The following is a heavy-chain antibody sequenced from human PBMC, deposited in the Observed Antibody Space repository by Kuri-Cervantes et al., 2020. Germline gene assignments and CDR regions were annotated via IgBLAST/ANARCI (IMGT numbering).Heavy chain of an antibody. CDR2: IWYDGSKK. V-gene: IGHV3-33*01. CDR3: ARDGPRPATVTTPHRGYYYGMDV. Sequence: GESLKISCATSGFTFSSYGLYWVRQAPGKGLDWVAVIWYDGSKKYCADSVKGRFTISRDNSKDTLFLQMNSLRAEDTAAYYCARDGPRPATVTTPHRGYYYGMDVWGQGTTVTVSS. CDR1: GFTFSSYG. D-gene: IGHD4-17*01. J-gene: IGHJ6*02.